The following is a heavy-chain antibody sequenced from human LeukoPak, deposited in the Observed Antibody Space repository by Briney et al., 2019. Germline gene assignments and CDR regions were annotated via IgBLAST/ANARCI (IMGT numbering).Heavy chain of an antibody. Sequence: ASVKVSCKASGFRFTSYDINWVRQASGQGFEWMGWMNPNNGKTGYAQKFQGRVTITRDTSLSTAYMELRDLTSEDTAVYYCVRDGEGVAISVNYWFDPWGQGTLVTVSS. CDR2: MNPNNGKT. V-gene: IGHV1-8*01. D-gene: IGHD3-10*01. J-gene: IGHJ5*02. CDR1: GFRFTSYD. CDR3: VRDGEGVAISVNYWFDP.